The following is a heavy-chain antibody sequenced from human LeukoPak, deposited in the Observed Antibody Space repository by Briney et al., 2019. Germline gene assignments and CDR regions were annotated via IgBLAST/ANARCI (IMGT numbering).Heavy chain of an antibody. Sequence: GSLRLSCAASGFTFSSYWMSWVRQAPGKGLEWVGFIRSKAYGGTTKNAASVKGRFTISRDDSRSIAYLQMNSLKTEDTAVYYCTRRYNYDSSGYYYVRDAFDIWGQGTMVTVSS. CDR3: TRRYNYDSSGYYYVRDAFDI. CDR2: IRSKAYGGTT. J-gene: IGHJ3*02. V-gene: IGHV3-49*04. D-gene: IGHD3-22*01. CDR1: GFTFSSYW.